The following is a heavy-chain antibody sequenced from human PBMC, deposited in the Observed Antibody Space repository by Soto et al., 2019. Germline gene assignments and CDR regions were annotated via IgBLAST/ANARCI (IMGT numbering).Heavy chain of an antibody. CDR3: ARGESGGVGDPNVDY. D-gene: IGHD3-16*01. Sequence: QVHLVQSGAEVKKPGASVKVSCKASGYTFTDYYMHWVRQAPGQGLEWMGWINPNSGGTKYAQKFQGSVSMTRDTSITTAYMEMSRLRSDDTAVYYRARGESGGVGDPNVDYWGQGTLVTVSS. J-gene: IGHJ4*02. CDR1: GYTFTDYY. V-gene: IGHV1-2*02. CDR2: INPNSGGT.